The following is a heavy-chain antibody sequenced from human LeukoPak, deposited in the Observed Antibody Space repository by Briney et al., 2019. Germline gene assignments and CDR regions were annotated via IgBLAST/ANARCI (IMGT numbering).Heavy chain of an antibody. V-gene: IGHV1-24*01. CDR3: ATDAKVGATKDFDY. D-gene: IGHD1-26*01. CDR1: GYTLTELS. CDR2: FDPEDGET. J-gene: IGHJ4*02. Sequence: ASVKVSCKVSGYTLTELSMHWVRQAPGKGLEWMGGFDPEDGETIYAQKFQGRVTMTEDTSTDTAYMELSSLRSEDTAVYYCATDAKVGATKDFDYWGQGTLVTVSS.